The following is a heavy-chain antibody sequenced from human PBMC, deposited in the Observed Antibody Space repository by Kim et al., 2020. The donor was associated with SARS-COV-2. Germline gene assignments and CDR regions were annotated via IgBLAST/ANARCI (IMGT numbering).Heavy chain of an antibody. CDR1: GFIFTDYD. J-gene: IGHJ6*01. V-gene: IGHV3-64D*06. Sequence: GGSLRLSCSASGFIFTDYDLHWVRQAPGKGLEYISFISRNGRSTFYADSVKGRVTISRDTSKSVVSLQMTRLRPEDTAIYYCVKAGGNGDNYYDFGMDV. CDR3: VKAGGNGDNYYDFGMDV. CDR2: ISRNGRST. D-gene: IGHD3-16*01.